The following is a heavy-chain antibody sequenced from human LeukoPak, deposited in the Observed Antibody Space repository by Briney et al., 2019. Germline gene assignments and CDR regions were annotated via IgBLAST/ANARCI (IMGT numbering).Heavy chain of an antibody. D-gene: IGHD1-26*01. V-gene: IGHV4-59*01. CDR1: GFTFSSYS. Sequence: PGGSLRLSCAASGFTFSSYSMNWVRQAPGKGLEWIGYIYYSGSTNYNPSLKSRVTMSVDTSKNQFSLRLSSVTAADTAVYYCARGIVGATLWWFDPWGQGTLVTVSS. CDR2: IYYSGST. J-gene: IGHJ5*02. CDR3: ARGIVGATLWWFDP.